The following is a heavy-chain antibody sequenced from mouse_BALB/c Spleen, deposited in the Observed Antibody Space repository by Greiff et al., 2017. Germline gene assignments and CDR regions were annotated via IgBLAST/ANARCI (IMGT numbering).Heavy chain of an antibody. CDR2: INPGSGGT. CDR1: GYAFTNYL. J-gene: IGHJ4*01. V-gene: IGHV1-54*01. CDR3: ARGVATEGYYAMDY. Sequence: VQLQQSGAELVRPGTSVKVSCKASGYAFTNYLIEWVKQRPGQGLEWIGVINPGSGGTNYNEKFKGKATLTADKSSSTAYMQLSSLTSDDSAVYFCARGVATEGYYAMDYWGQGTSVTVSS. D-gene: IGHD1-1*02.